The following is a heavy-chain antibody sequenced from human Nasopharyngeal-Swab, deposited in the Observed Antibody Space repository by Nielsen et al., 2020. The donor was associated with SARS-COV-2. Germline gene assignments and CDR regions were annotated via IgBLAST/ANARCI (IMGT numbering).Heavy chain of an antibody. D-gene: IGHD3-3*01. CDR1: GFTFSSYE. Sequence: GGSLRLSCAASGFTFSSYEMNWVRQAPGQGLGWVSYISSSGSTIYYADSVKGRFTISRDNAKNSLYLQMNSLRAEDTAVYYCARDWVEITIFGVVQDAFDIWGQGTMVTVSS. J-gene: IGHJ3*02. CDR2: ISSSGSTI. V-gene: IGHV3-48*03. CDR3: ARDWVEITIFGVVQDAFDI.